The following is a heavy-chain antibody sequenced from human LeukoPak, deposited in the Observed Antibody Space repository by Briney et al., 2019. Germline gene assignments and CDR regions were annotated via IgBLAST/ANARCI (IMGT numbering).Heavy chain of an antibody. CDR1: GFTFSSYS. CDR3: ARETYYYVSSGYYAYYFDY. D-gene: IGHD3-22*01. CDR2: ISSSSSYI. V-gene: IGHV3-21*01. Sequence: PGGSLRLSCAASGFTFSSYSMNWVRQAPGKGLEWVSSISSSSSYIHYADSVKGRFTISRDNAKNSLYLQMNSLRAEDTAVYYCARETYYYVSSGYYAYYFDYWGQGTLVTVSS. J-gene: IGHJ4*02.